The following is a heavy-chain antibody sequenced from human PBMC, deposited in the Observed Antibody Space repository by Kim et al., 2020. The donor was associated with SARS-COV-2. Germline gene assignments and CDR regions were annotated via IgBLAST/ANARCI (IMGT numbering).Heavy chain of an antibody. J-gene: IGHJ5*02. V-gene: IGHV1-2*02. D-gene: IGHD3-10*01. CDR1: GYTFTGYY. CDR2: INPNSGGT. CDR3: ARERSGSYYNGPFDWFDP. Sequence: ASVKVSCKASGYTFTGYYMHWVRQAPGQGLEWMGWINPNSGGTNYAQKFQGRVTMTRDTSISTAYMEPSRLRSDDTAVYYCARERSGSYYNGPFDWFDPWGQGTLVTVSS.